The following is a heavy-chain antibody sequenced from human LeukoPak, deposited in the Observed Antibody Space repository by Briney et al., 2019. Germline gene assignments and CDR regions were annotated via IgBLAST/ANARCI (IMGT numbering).Heavy chain of an antibody. D-gene: IGHD3-16*01. CDR1: GYTFTSYG. J-gene: IGHJ4*02. Sequence: ASVKVSCKASGYTFTSYGISWVRQAPGQGLEWMGWISAYNGNTNYAQKLQGRVTMTTDTSTSTAYMELRSLRSDDTAVYYCARGYYDYVWGSYSQPNPNDYWGQGTLVTVSS. CDR2: ISAYNGNT. V-gene: IGHV1-18*01. CDR3: ARGYYDYVWGSYSQPNPNDY.